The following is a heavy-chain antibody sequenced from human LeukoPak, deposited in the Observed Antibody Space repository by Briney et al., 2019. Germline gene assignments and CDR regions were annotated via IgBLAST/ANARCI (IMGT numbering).Heavy chain of an antibody. J-gene: IGHJ3*02. CDR2: MYPSGIA. D-gene: IGHD3-9*01. CDR1: GGSISSYY. V-gene: IGHV4-4*07. CDR3: ARELKLRYFDWLAFDI. Sequence: SETLSLTCTVSGGSISSYYWSWIRQPAGKGLEWIGRMYPSGIANYNPSLKSRVTMSVDTSKNQFSLKLTSVTAADTAVYFCARELKLRYFDWLAFDIWGQGTMVTVSS.